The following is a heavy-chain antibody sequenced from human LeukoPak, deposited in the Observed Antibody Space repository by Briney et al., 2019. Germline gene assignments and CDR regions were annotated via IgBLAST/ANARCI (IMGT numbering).Heavy chain of an antibody. J-gene: IGHJ5*02. D-gene: IGHD6-6*01. Sequence: SQTLSLTCTVSGGSISSNNYYWSWMRQPPGKGLEWIGYIQHSGSTYYNPSLKSRVTISVDRSKNQFSLKLSFVTAAYTAVYYCARRQLVGGWFDPWGQGTLVTVPS. CDR2: IQHSGST. CDR3: ARRQLVGGWFDP. V-gene: IGHV4-30-2*01. CDR1: GGSISSNNYY.